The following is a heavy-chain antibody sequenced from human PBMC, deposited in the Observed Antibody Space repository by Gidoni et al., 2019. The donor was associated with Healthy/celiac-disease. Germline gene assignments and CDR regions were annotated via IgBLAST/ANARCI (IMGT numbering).Heavy chain of an antibody. CDR3: ARESTYYDILAYDAFDI. CDR2: INPSGGST. D-gene: IGHD3-9*01. J-gene: IGHJ3*02. CDR1: GYTFTSYY. Sequence: QVQLVQSGAAVKKPGASVKVSCQASGYTFTSYYMHWVRQAPGQGLEWMGIINPSGGSTSYAQKFQGRVTMTRDTSTSTVYMELSSLRSEDTAVYYCARESTYYDILAYDAFDIWGQGTMVTVSS. V-gene: IGHV1-46*01.